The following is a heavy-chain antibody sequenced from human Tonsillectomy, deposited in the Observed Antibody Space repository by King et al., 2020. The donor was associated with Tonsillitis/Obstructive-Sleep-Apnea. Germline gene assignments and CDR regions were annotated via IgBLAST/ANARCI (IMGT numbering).Heavy chain of an antibody. CDR3: ARLFTPLGVGASYFDY. CDR1: GYTFTGYY. D-gene: IGHD1-26*01. Sequence: HVQLVESGAEVKKPGASVKVSCKASGYTFTGYYMHWVRQAPGQGLEWMGWINPNSGGTNYAQKFQGRVTMTRDTSISTAYMELSRLRSDDTAVYYCARLFTPLGVGASYFDYWGQGTLVTVSS. CDR2: INPNSGGT. V-gene: IGHV1-2*02. J-gene: IGHJ4*02.